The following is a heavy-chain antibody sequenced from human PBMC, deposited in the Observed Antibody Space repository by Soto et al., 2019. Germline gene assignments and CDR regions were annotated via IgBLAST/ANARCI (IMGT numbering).Heavy chain of an antibody. CDR2: ISPYSGNT. D-gene: IGHD1-1*01. CDR3: AKLNTYSTISTFDI. Sequence: SVKVSCKASGYNFTNFGINWLRKAPGQGLEWVGWISPYSGNTNYAQKFRGRVTMTTDATTAYMELRSLRSDDAAVYYCAKLNTYSTISTFDIWGQGKMVTVSS. V-gene: IGHV1-18*01. J-gene: IGHJ3*02. CDR1: GYNFTNFG.